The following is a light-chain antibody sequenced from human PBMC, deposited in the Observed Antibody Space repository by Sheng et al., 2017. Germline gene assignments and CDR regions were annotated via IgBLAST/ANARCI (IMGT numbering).Light chain of an antibody. CDR2: GAS. V-gene: IGKV3-20*01. CDR1: QSVTSY. Sequence: ENVLTQSPATLSLSPGERATLSCRASQSVTSYLAWYQQKPGQAPRLLIYGASSRATGIPDRFSGGGSGTDFTLTISRLEPEDFAVYYCQQYGGAPNTFGQGTKLEI. J-gene: IGKJ2*01. CDR3: QQYGGAPNT.